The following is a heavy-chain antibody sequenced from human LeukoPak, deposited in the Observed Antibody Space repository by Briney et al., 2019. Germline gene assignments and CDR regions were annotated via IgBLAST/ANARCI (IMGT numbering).Heavy chain of an antibody. D-gene: IGHD6-19*01. J-gene: IGHJ4*02. CDR1: GYTSTSYD. CDR3: ARVGSSGWYRHTYVY. Sequence: ASVKVSCKASGYTSTSYDINWVRQATGQGLEWRGWMNPNSGNTGYAQKFQGRVTMTRNTSISTAYMELSSLRSEDTAVYYCARVGSSGWYRHTYVYWGQGTLVTVSS. V-gene: IGHV1-8*01. CDR2: MNPNSGNT.